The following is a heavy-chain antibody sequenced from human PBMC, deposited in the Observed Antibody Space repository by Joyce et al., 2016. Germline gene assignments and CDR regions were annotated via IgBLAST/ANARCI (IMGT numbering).Heavy chain of an antibody. D-gene: IGHD1-14*01. Sequence: QVLLHESGSGLVKHSQTLSLTCSVSGDSVSSGGWTWIRQYQGKGLEWIGNISYTGYTNYNPSLKSRVAMSVDTSKNEFSLNLNSVTAADTAIYYCARVWGIRVDPWGQGTLVTISS. CDR3: ARVWGIRVDP. CDR2: ISYTGYT. CDR1: GDSVSSGG. V-gene: IGHV4-31*03. J-gene: IGHJ5*02.